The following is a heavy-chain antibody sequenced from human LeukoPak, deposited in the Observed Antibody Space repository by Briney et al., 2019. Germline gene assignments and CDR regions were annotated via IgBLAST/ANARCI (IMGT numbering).Heavy chain of an antibody. CDR2: IYYSGST. CDR3: ARALYSNYVER. CDR1: GGSISSYY. D-gene: IGHD4-4*01. V-gene: IGHV4-59*01. J-gene: IGHJ4*02. Sequence: SETLSLTCTVSGGSISSYYWSWIRQPPGKGLEWIGYIYYSGSTNYNPSLKSRVTIPVDTSKNQFSLKLSSVTAADTAVYYCARALYSNYVERWGQGTLVTVSS.